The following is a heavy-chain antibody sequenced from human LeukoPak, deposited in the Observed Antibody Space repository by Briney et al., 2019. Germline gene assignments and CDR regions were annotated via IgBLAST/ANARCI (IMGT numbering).Heavy chain of an antibody. CDR2: INPNSGDT. CDR1: GYTFTGYY. D-gene: IGHD2-2*02. CDR3: ARDRWDKGTAIPGGD. J-gene: IGHJ4*02. Sequence: ASVKVSCKASGYTFTGYYMHWVRQAPGQGLEWMGRINPNSGDTNYAQKFQGRVTMTRDTSISTAYMELSRLRSDDTAVYYCARDRWDKGTAIPGGDWGQGTLATVSS. V-gene: IGHV1-2*06.